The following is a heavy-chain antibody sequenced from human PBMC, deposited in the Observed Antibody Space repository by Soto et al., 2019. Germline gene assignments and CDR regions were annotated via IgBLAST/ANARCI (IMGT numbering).Heavy chain of an antibody. Sequence: XESLRLSCVASGFNLSHPWMTWVRQASGKGLEWVGRIKSKTDGGTADYAAPVKGRATISRDDSKNTVYLQMNRLKTEDTAVYYCTTGIYYDILTGYHNVAYWGQGALVTVSS. CDR1: GFNLSHPW. CDR2: IKSKTDGGTA. D-gene: IGHD3-9*01. V-gene: IGHV3-15*01. J-gene: IGHJ4*02. CDR3: TTGIYYDILTGYHNVAY.